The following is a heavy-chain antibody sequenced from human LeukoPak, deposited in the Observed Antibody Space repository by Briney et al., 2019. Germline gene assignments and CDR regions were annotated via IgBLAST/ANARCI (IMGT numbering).Heavy chain of an antibody. CDR1: GFSVSNNY. Sequence: AGGSLRLSCAASGFSVSNNYMDWVRQAPGKGLERVSVIYSGGSTFYADSVKGRFTISRDNSKNTLYLQMNSLRAVDTAVYYCARGPDYFDCRGQGTLVTVSS. V-gene: IGHV3-66*01. J-gene: IGHJ4*02. CDR3: ARGPDYFDC. CDR2: IYSGGST.